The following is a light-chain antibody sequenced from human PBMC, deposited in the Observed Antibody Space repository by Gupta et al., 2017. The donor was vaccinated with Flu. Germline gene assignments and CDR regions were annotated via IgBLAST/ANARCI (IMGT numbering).Light chain of an antibody. J-gene: IGLJ1*01. CDR3: QAWDTHSTV. V-gene: IGLV3-1*01. Sequence: CSGGKLGEKLVCWYQQKPGQSPVLVIYQDKRRPSGIPERYSGSMSGNTATLTISGTQPMDEADYYGQAWDTHSTVFGPGTKVTVL. CDR1: KLGEKL. CDR2: QDK.